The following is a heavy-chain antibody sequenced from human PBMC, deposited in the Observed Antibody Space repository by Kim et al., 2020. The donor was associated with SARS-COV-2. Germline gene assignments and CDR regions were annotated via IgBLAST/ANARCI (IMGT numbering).Heavy chain of an antibody. CDR3: ARDIGYYGSGSYYAFDP. CDR2: ISAYNGNT. D-gene: IGHD3-10*01. J-gene: IGHJ5*02. CDR1: GYTFTSYG. Sequence: ASVKVSCKASGYTFTSYGISWVRQAPGQGLEWMGWISAYNGNTNYAQKLQGRVTMTTDTSTSTAYMELRSLRSDDTAVYYCARDIGYYGSGSYYAFDPWGQGTLVTVSS. V-gene: IGHV1-18*01.